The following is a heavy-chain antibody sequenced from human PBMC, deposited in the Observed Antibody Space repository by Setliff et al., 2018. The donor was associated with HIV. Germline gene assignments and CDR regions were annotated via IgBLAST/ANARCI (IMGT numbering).Heavy chain of an antibody. J-gene: IGHJ4*02. Sequence: SVKVSCKASGGTFSSYAISWVRQAPGQGLEWMGGIIPIFGTSNNAQKFQGRVTITADESTSTAYMELRSLRSDDTAVYYCARDQGGYNYWGQGTLVTVSS. V-gene: IGHV1-69*13. CDR3: ARDQGGYNY. CDR2: IIPIFGTS. CDR1: GGTFSSYA. D-gene: IGHD3-22*01.